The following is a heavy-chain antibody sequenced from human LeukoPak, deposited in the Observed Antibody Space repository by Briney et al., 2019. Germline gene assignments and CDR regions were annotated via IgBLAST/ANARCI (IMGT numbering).Heavy chain of an antibody. Sequence: ASVKVSCKVSGYTLTELLMPWVRQAPGKGGEWMGGFDPEDGKAINEQKFKGRFTMTEDTSTDTAYMELSSLRSEDTAVYYCATGGSNDYYDSSGYPNLFDYWGEGTLVTVSS. CDR1: GYTLTELL. CDR3: ATGGSNDYYDSSGYPNLFDY. J-gene: IGHJ4*02. CDR2: FDPEDGKA. V-gene: IGHV1-24*01. D-gene: IGHD3-22*01.